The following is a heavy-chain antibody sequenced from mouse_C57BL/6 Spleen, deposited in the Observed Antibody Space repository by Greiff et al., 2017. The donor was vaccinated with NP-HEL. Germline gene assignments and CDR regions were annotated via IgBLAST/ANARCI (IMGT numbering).Heavy chain of an antibody. Sequence: DVQLQESGPELVKPGASVKIPCKASGYTFTDYNMDWVKQSHGKSLEWIGDINPNNGGTIYNQKFKGKATLTVDKSSSTAYMELRSLTSEDTAVYYCARWHYGSSYDAMDYWGQGTSVTVSS. V-gene: IGHV1-18*01. CDR2: INPNNGGT. D-gene: IGHD1-1*01. CDR1: GYTFTDYN. CDR3: ARWHYGSSYDAMDY. J-gene: IGHJ4*01.